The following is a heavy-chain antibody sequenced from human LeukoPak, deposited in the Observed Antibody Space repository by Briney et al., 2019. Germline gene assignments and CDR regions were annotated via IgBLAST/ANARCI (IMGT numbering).Heavy chain of an antibody. CDR2: ISYDGRDN. D-gene: IGHD3-9*01. J-gene: IGHJ5*02. V-gene: IGHV3-30*18. Sequence: PGGSLRLSCAASAFTLSTYAAHWVRQGPGKGLESVADISYDGRDNDYTDSVKGPFAISTDNSNNTLSLQMNSLRPEDTAVYYCGKGGGLRHFDWLSPDAWGQGALVTVSS. CDR3: GKGGGLRHFDWLSPDA. CDR1: AFTLSTYA.